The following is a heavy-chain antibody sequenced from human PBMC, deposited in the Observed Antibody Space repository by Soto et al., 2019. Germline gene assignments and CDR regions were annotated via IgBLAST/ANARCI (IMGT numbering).Heavy chain of an antibody. D-gene: IGHD2-2*01. J-gene: IGHJ5*02. CDR2: IWYDGSNK. CDR1: GFTFSSYG. CDR3: ARDHRGTVPYGYHNWFDP. Sequence: SLRLSCAASGFTFSSYGMHWVRQAPGKGLEWVAVIWYDGSNKYYADSVKGRFTISRDNSKNTLYLQMNSLRAEDTAVYYCARDHRGTVPYGYHNWFDPWGQGTLVTVSS. V-gene: IGHV3-33*01.